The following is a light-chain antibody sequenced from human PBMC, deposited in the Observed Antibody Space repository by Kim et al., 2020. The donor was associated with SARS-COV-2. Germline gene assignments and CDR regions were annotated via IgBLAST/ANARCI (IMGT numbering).Light chain of an antibody. CDR2: GAS. CDR3: QQYNNGPWT. V-gene: IGKV3-15*01. Sequence: GSPGERATLACRASQSVSSNLAGYQQKPGQAPRLLIYGASTRATGIPARFSGSGSGTEFTLTISSLQSEDFAVYYCQQYNNGPWTFGQGTKVDIK. J-gene: IGKJ1*01. CDR1: QSVSSN.